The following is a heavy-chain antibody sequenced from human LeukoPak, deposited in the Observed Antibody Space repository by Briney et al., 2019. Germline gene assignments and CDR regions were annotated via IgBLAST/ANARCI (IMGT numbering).Heavy chain of an antibody. CDR2: ISSSSSYI. Sequence: GGSLRLSCAASGFTFSSYSMNWVRQAPGKGLEGVSSISSSSSYIYYADSVKGRITISRDNAKNSLYLQMNSLRAEDTAVYCCAREGTYYYDSSGYYFDYWGQGTLVTVSS. CDR3: AREGTYYYDSSGYYFDY. J-gene: IGHJ4*02. D-gene: IGHD3-22*01. V-gene: IGHV3-21*01. CDR1: GFTFSSYS.